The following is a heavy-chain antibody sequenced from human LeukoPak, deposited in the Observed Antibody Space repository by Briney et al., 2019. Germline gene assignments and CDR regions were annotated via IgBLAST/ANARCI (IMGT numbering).Heavy chain of an antibody. D-gene: IGHD2-2*01. CDR3: ARVGRKGYCSSTSCPGLDFDY. J-gene: IGHJ4*02. CDR2: MYFGERT. CDR1: GASMTSYY. Sequence: SETLSLTCTVSGASMTSYYWTWIRQPPGKGLEWVGYMYFGERTNYNPSLKSRATISIDTSKKQFSLNLKSVTAADTAVYYCARVGRKGYCSSTSCPGLDFDYWGQGTLVTVSS. V-gene: IGHV4-59*01.